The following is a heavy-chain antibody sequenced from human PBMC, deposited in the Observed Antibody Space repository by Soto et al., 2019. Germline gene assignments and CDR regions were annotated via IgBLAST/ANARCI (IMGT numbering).Heavy chain of an antibody. CDR1: GYTLTELS. D-gene: IGHD3-22*01. J-gene: IGHJ3*02. CDR3: ATRIIVVVTTDAFDI. CDR2: FDPEDGET. V-gene: IGHV1-24*01. Sequence: ASVKVSCKVSGYTLTELSMHWVRQAPGKGLEWMGGFDPEDGETIYAQKFQGRVTMTEDTSTDTAYMELSSLRSEDTAVYYCATRIIVVVTTDAFDIWGQGTMVTVSS.